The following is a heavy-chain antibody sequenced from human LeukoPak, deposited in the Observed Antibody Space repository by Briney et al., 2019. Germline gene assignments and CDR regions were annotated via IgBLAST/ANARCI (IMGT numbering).Heavy chain of an antibody. Sequence: GGSLRLSCSASGFIFGRYAIHWVRQAPGKGLEFVSAISGNGGTTYYVDSAKGRFTISRDNSKNTLYLQMSSPRTEDTAVYYCVKDDLEERYCTTTGCYLDSWGQGAVVTVSS. V-gene: IGHV3-64D*06. CDR1: GFIFGRYA. D-gene: IGHD2-2*01. CDR2: ISGNGGTT. J-gene: IGHJ4*02. CDR3: VKDDLEERYCTTTGCYLDS.